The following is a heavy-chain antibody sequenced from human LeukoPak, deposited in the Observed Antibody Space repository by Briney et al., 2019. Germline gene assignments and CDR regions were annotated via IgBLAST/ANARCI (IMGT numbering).Heavy chain of an antibody. CDR3: ARVVGYRRGWTDF. D-gene: IGHD6-19*01. Sequence: GASVKVSCKASGYIFSRYSIHWIRQAPGQGLEWMGIINPSGGTTTYAEKFQDRITMTRDTSTNTVYMDLSSLRSEDTALYYCARVVGYRRGWTDFWGQGTLITVSS. CDR1: GYIFSRYS. J-gene: IGHJ4*02. CDR2: INPSGGTT. V-gene: IGHV1-46*01.